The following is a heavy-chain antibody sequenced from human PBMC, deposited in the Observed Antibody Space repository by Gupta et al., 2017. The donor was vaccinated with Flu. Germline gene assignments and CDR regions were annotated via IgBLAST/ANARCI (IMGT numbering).Heavy chain of an antibody. D-gene: IGHD4-17*01. CDR2: INSGSVNT. Sequence: GGSLRLSCAASGFTFSTSVVNWVRQAPGKGLEWASAINSGSVNTYYADSVKGRVTISRDNSKNTLYLQMNSLRAEDTAVYYCAKVRAQYFDYWGQGTRVTVSA. J-gene: IGHJ4*02. V-gene: IGHV3-23*01. CDR1: GFTFSTSV. CDR3: AKVRAQYFDY.